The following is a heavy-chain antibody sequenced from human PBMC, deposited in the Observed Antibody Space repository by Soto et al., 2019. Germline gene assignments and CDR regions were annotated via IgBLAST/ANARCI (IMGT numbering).Heavy chain of an antibody. Sequence: QVQLEESGGGVVQPGRSLRLSCEASGFTFNTYSMHWVRQPPGKGLEWLAAIWYDGTQKYYADSVKGRFIISRDNSKKTLHLEMNSLRAEDTAVYYCARAGGTTGTGLWHFDSWGEGTLGNVAS. D-gene: IGHD4-17*01. CDR1: GFTFNTYS. CDR2: IWYDGTQK. CDR3: ARAGGTTGTGLWHFDS. J-gene: IGHJ4*02. V-gene: IGHV3-33*01.